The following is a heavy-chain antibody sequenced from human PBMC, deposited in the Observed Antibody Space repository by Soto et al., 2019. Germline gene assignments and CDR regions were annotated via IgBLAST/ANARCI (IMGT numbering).Heavy chain of an antibody. CDR1: GGTFSSYT. D-gene: IGHD2-21*02. V-gene: IGHV1-69*04. J-gene: IGHJ5*02. CDR2: IIPILGIA. CDR3: ARDGIVVVTAAWFDP. Sequence: GASVKVSCKASGGTFSSYTISWVRQAPGQGLEWMGRIIPILGIANYAQKFQGRVTITADKSTSTAYMELSSLRSEDTAVYYCARDGIVVVTAAWFDPWGQGTLVTVSS.